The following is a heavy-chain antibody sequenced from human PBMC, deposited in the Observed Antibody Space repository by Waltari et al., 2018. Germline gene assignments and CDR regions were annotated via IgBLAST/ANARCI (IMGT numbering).Heavy chain of an antibody. J-gene: IGHJ4*02. D-gene: IGHD1-26*01. Sequence: QVQLQESGPGLVKPSDTLSLTCTVSGVSIRSPYWSWIRQSPGKGLEWIGYIFYIGSINYNPSLKSRVTISVDTSKSQFSLRLTSVTAADTAVYYCARGERNGLDYWGQGTLVTVSS. CDR2: IFYIGSI. V-gene: IGHV4-59*11. CDR1: GVSIRSPY. CDR3: ARGERNGLDY.